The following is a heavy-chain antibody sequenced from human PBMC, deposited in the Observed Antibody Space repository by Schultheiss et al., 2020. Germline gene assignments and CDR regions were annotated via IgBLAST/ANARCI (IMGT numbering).Heavy chain of an antibody. D-gene: IGHD5-18*01. CDR1: GFTFSSYA. CDR3: ARDQEYSYQTQFYYYYGMDV. CDR2: ISYDGSNK. Sequence: WGSLRLSCAASGFTFSSYAMHWVRQAPGKGLEWVAVISYDGSNKYYADSVKGRFTISRDNSKNTLYLQMNSLRAEDTAVYYCARDQEYSYQTQFYYYYGMDVWGQGTTVTVSS. V-gene: IGHV3-30*04. J-gene: IGHJ6*02.